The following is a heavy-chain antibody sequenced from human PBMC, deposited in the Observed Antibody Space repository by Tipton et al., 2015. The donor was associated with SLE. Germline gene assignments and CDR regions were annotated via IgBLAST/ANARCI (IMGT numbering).Heavy chain of an antibody. D-gene: IGHD6-13*01. CDR3: SVLGATPPWYSSSWDIDY. V-gene: IGHV3-30*02. J-gene: IGHJ4*02. CDR2: IRDVGSNK. CDR1: GFPFSSYG. Sequence: SLRLSCAASGFPFSSYGMHWVRQAPGKGVEWVAFIRDVGSNKYYADSVKGRFTISRDNSKNTLYLQINRRRAEDTAVYYCSVLGATPPWYSSSWDIDYWGQGTLVTVSS.